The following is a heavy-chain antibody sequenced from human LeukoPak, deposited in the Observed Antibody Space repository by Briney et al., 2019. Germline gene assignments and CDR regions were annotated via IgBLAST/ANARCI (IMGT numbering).Heavy chain of an antibody. V-gene: IGHV3-72*01. CDR2: SRNRAHSGST. Sequence: QPGGSLRLSCAASGFTSSDHFMDWVRQAPGNGLEWVGRSRNRAHSGSTEYAASVEGRFTISRDTSGSSLFLQMNSLKTEDTAVYYCTRLIRSIGVYYIDYWGQGTLVTVSS. CDR1: GFTSSDHF. J-gene: IGHJ4*02. CDR3: TRLIRSIGVYYIDY. D-gene: IGHD1-14*01.